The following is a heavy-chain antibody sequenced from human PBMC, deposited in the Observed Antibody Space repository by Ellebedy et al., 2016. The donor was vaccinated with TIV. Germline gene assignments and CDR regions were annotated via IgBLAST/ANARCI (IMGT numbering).Heavy chain of an antibody. CDR1: GGSISSSNW. J-gene: IGHJ4*02. CDR3: ASGGGLI. D-gene: IGHD2-8*01. Sequence: MPSETLSLTCAVSGGSISSSNWWSWVRQPPGKGLEWIGYIYYSGSTNYNPSLKSRVTISVDTSKNQFSLKLSSVTAADTAVYYCASGGGLIWGQGTLVTVSS. V-gene: IGHV4-4*02. CDR2: IYYSGST.